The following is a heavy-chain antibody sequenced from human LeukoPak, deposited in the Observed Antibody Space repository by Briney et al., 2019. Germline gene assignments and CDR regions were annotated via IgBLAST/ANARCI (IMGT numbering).Heavy chain of an antibody. J-gene: IGHJ6*03. V-gene: IGHV4-4*07. CDR2: IYSNGIT. Sequence: PSETLSLTCTVSGGSISSYYWSWIRQPAGKGLEWIGRIYSNGITSYNPSLKSRVTMSVDTSKKEFSLKLSSVTAADTAVYYCASSPNFYYYYMDVWGKGTTVTVSS. CDR1: GGSISSYY. CDR3: ASSPNFYYYYMDV.